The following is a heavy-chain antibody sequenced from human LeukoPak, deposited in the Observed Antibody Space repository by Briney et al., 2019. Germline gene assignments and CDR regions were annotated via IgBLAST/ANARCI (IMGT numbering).Heavy chain of an antibody. Sequence: PSETLSLNCTVSGGSISSHYWSWIRQPPGKGLEWIGYIYYSGSTNYNPSLKSRVTISVDTSKNQFSLKLSSVTAADTAVYYCARDEVGADAFDTWGQGTMVTVSS. CDR1: GGSISSHY. D-gene: IGHD1-26*01. CDR2: IYYSGST. CDR3: ARDEVGADAFDT. J-gene: IGHJ3*02. V-gene: IGHV4-59*11.